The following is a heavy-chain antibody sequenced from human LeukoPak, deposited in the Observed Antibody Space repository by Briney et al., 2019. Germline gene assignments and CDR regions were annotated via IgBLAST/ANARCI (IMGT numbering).Heavy chain of an antibody. CDR1: GFTFSSYG. J-gene: IGHJ4*02. Sequence: GGSLRLSCAASGFTFSSYGMHWVRQAPGKGLEWVAVISYDGSNKYYADSVKGRFTISRDNSKNTLYLQMNSLRAEDTAVYYCAKDMYYYDSSGYPNIDCWGQGTLVTVSS. D-gene: IGHD3-22*01. CDR3: AKDMYYYDSSGYPNIDC. V-gene: IGHV3-30*18. CDR2: ISYDGSNK.